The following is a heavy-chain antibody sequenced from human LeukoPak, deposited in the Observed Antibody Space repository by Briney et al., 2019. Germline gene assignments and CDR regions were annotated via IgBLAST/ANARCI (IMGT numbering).Heavy chain of an antibody. CDR3: ARPYSSSSYYYGMDV. D-gene: IGHD6-6*01. Sequence: SVKVSCKASGGTFSSYAISWVRQAPGQGLEWMGGIIPIFGTANYAQKFQGRVTITADESTNTAYMELSSLRSEDTAVYYCARPYSSSSYYYGMDVWGQGTTVTVSS. J-gene: IGHJ6*02. V-gene: IGHV1-69*13. CDR1: GGTFSSYA. CDR2: IIPIFGTA.